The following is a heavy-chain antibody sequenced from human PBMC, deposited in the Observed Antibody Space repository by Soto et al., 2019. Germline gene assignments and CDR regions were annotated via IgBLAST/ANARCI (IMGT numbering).Heavy chain of an antibody. CDR2: ISAGGDNT. CDR3: ATVPLRPYYFAY. CDR1: GFTFANYA. V-gene: IGHV3-23*01. Sequence: GSLRLSCTASGFTFANYAMHWVRQAPGKGQEWVSGISAGGDNTDYADAVKGRFTISRDNSKNTLFLQMTSLSAEDTALFYCATVPLRPYYFAYWGPGTMVTVSS. J-gene: IGHJ4*02.